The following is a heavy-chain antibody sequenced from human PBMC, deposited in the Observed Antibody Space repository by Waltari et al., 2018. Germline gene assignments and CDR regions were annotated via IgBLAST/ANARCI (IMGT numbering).Heavy chain of an antibody. CDR2: SNSDGSST. CDR1: GFTHSMYW. Sequence: EVQMVESGGGLVQPGGSLRLSCPASGFTHSMYWLPWVRQAPGKGLVLVPRSNSDGSSTSYADSVKGRFTISKDNAKNTVYLQMNSLRAEDTAIYYCARGARRTTVTTGWWYFDLWGRGTLVTVSS. J-gene: IGHJ2*01. D-gene: IGHD4-17*01. V-gene: IGHV3-74*01. CDR3: ARGARRTTVTTGWWYFDL.